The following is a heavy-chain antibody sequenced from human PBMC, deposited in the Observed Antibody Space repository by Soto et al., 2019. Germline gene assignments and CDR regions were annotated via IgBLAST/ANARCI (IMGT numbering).Heavy chain of an antibody. J-gene: IGHJ5*01. V-gene: IGHV4-34*01. CDR1: VGSFSGHS. CDR2: INHSGRV. CDR3: STRAYDTNGYYRFDP. Sequence: PSETLSLTCAFYVGSFSGHSWTWIRHSPGKGLEWIGDINHSGRVNYSPSLKSRVTISLDTSKNQFSLTLSAVTAADTAMYYCSTRAYDTNGYYRFDPWGQGTLVTVSS. D-gene: IGHD3-22*01.